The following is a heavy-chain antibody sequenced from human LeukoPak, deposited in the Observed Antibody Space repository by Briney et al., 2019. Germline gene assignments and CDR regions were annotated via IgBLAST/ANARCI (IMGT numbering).Heavy chain of an antibody. V-gene: IGHV1-24*01. CDR2: FDPEDGET. Sequence: GASVKVSCKVSGYTLTELSMHWVRQAPGKGLEWMGGFDPEDGETIYAQKFQGRVTMTEDTSTDTAYMELSSLRSEDTAVYYCATALTLTGTTDFDYWGQGTLVTVSS. CDR1: GYTLTELS. J-gene: IGHJ4*02. CDR3: ATALTLTGTTDFDY. D-gene: IGHD1-20*01.